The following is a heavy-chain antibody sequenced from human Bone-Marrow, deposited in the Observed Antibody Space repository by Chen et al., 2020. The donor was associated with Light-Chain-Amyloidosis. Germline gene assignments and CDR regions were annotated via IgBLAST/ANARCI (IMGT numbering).Heavy chain of an antibody. J-gene: IGHJ4*02. CDR1: GFTFDAYA. CDR2: INWDSGFI. Sequence: EVQLVESGGGLVQPGRSLRLSCAASGFTFDAYAMHWVRLVPGKGLAWVSGINWDSGFIDYADSVKGRFTISRDNAKNSLYLQMNSLRTEDTALYYCVKDVENSSPSYFDYWGQGTLVTVSS. CDR3: VKDVENSSPSYFDY. V-gene: IGHV3-9*01. D-gene: IGHD6-6*01.